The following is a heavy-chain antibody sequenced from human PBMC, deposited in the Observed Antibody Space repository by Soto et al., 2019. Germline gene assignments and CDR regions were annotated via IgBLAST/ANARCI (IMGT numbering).Heavy chain of an antibody. Sequence: SETLSLTCTVAGGSISSGVYYWSWIRQHPGKGLEWIGYIYYSGSTYYNPSLKSRVTISVDTSKNQFSLKLSSVTAADTAVYYCARVAGYCTNGVCYSPFDYWGQGTLVTVSS. D-gene: IGHD2-8*01. J-gene: IGHJ4*02. CDR2: IYYSGST. CDR3: ARVAGYCTNGVCYSPFDY. CDR1: GGSISSGVYY. V-gene: IGHV4-31*03.